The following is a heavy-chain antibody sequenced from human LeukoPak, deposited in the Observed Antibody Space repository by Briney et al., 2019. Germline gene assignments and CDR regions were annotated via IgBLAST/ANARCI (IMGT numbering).Heavy chain of an antibody. CDR1: GFTFSSYA. Sequence: GSLRLSCAASGFTFSSYAMSWVRQAPGKGLEWVSAIRGSGGSTYYADSVKGRFTISRDNSKNTLYLQMNSLRAEDTAVYYCAKDRPDYDILTGSSLTDYWGQGTLVTVSS. CDR3: AKDRPDYDILTGSSLTDY. CDR2: IRGSGGST. J-gene: IGHJ4*02. V-gene: IGHV3-23*01. D-gene: IGHD3-9*01.